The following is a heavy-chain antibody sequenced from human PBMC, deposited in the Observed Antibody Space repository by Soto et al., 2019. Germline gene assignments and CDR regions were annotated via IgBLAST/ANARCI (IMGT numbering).Heavy chain of an antibody. CDR2: ISAYNGNT. CDR3: ARDTIVVVITTLTNYYYYGMDV. V-gene: IGHV1-18*04. J-gene: IGHJ6*02. D-gene: IGHD3-22*01. Sequence: ASVKVSCKASGYTFTSYGISWVRQAPGQGLERMGWISAYNGNTNYAQKLQGRVTMTTDTSTSTAYMELRSLRSDDTAVYYCARDTIVVVITTLTNYYYYGMDVWGQGTTVTVSS. CDR1: GYTFTSYG.